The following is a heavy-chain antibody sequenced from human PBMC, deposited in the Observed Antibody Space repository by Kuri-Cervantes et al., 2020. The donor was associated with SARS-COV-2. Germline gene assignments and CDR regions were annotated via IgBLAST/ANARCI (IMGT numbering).Heavy chain of an antibody. CDR1: DFAFTNYP. Sequence: GSLRLSCTASDFAFTNYPMHWVRQAPGKGLEWVALISYDGRKINYSESVKGRFTISRDNSQSALYLQMDSLTPEDTAPYYCARELSPGGSHLDYWGQGTLVTVSS. V-gene: IGHV3-30*04. J-gene: IGHJ4*02. CDR2: ISYDGRKI. D-gene: IGHD3-16*01. CDR3: ARELSPGGSHLDY.